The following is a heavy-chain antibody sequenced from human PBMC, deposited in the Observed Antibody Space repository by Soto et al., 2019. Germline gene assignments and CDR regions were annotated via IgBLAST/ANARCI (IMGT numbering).Heavy chain of an antibody. Sequence: GWSLRLSCAASGFTFSDYYMSWIRQAPGKGLEWVSYISSSGSTIYYADSVKGRFTISRDNAKNSLYLQMNSLRAEDTAVYYCAGDYSNPNYYYYYGMDVWGQGTTVTVSS. V-gene: IGHV3-11*01. CDR1: GFTFSDYY. J-gene: IGHJ6*02. CDR2: ISSSGSTI. CDR3: AGDYSNPNYYYYYGMDV. D-gene: IGHD4-4*01.